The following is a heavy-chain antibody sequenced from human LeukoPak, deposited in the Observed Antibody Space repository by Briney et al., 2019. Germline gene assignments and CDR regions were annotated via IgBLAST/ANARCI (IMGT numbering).Heavy chain of an antibody. CDR1: GFTFTTYA. CDR3: ARGGTMYYGSGNFDY. Sequence: PGGSLRLSCAASGFTFTTYAMSWVRQAPGKGLEWVSAISGSGSSTYYADSVKGRFTISRDNSQNTLYLQMNSLRAEDTAVYYCARGGTMYYGSGNFDYWGQGTLVTVSS. V-gene: IGHV3-23*01. CDR2: ISGSGSST. J-gene: IGHJ4*02. D-gene: IGHD3-10*01.